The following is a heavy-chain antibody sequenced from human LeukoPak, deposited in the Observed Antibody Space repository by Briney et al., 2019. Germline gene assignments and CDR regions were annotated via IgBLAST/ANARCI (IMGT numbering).Heavy chain of an antibody. V-gene: IGHV1-2*02. CDR2: INPNSGGT. J-gene: IGHJ4*02. CDR1: GYTFTGYY. D-gene: IGHD3-22*01. Sequence: ASVKVSCKASGYTFTGYYMHWVRQAPGQGLEWMGWINPNSGGTNYAQKFQGRVTMTRDTSISTAYMELSRLRSDDTAVYYCARDYDSSGKSFDYWGQGTLVTLSS. CDR3: ARDYDSSGKSFDY.